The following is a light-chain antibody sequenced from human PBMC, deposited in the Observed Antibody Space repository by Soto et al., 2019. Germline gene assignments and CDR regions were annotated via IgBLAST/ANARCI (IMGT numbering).Light chain of an antibody. V-gene: IGLV2-8*01. J-gene: IGLJ2*01. CDR2: EVT. CDR1: SSDVGGYNY. Sequence: QSVLTQPPSASGSLGQSVTISCTGTSSDVGGYNYVSWHQQHPGKAPKVMIYEVTKWPPGVPDRFSGSKSGNTASLTVSGLQAEDEADYYCSSFAGGGNPVLLGGGTKLTV. CDR3: SSFAGGGNPVL.